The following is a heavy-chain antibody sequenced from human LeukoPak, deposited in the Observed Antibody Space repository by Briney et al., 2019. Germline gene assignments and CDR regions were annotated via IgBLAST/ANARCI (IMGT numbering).Heavy chain of an antibody. V-gene: IGHV1-3*02. CDR2: SNVGNGNT. Sequence: ASVKVSCEASGYTFATYAMHWVRQAPGQRLELMGWSNVGNGNTKYSQEFQGRVTITRDTSACTAYMELSSLRSEDMAVYYCVREAPFGAFDIWGQGTMVTVSS. CDR3: VREAPFGAFDI. CDR1: GYTFATYA. D-gene: IGHD2/OR15-2a*01. J-gene: IGHJ3*02.